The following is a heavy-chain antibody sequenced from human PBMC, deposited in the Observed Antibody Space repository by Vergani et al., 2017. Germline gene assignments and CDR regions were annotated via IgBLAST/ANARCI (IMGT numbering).Heavy chain of an antibody. D-gene: IGHD7-27*01. CDR3: ARDTSTYNWGFQYWYFDL. Sequence: QVQLVESGGGFVKPGGSLRLSCAASGFTFSDYYMSWIRQAPGKGLEWVSYISSSGSTIYYADSVKGRFTISRDNAKNSLYLQMNSLRAEDTAVYYCARDTSTYNWGFQYWYFDLWGRGTLVTVSS. CDR1: GFTFSDYY. CDR2: ISSSGSTI. J-gene: IGHJ2*01. V-gene: IGHV3-11*01.